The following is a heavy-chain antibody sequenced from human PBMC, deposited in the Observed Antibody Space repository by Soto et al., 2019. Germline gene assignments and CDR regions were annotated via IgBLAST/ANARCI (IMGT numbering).Heavy chain of an antibody. CDR3: AREARGFDY. D-gene: IGHD3-10*01. J-gene: IGHJ4*02. V-gene: IGHV3-48*02. CDR1: GFTFSSYN. CDR2: ISSTGSTT. Sequence: EVQLVESGGGSIQTGGSLRLSCAASGFTFSSYNMNWVRQAPGKGLEWISYISSTGSTTYYADSVKGRFTTSRDNAKNGLFLQMKSLRDEDQAVFCGAREARGFDYWGQGTLVTVSS.